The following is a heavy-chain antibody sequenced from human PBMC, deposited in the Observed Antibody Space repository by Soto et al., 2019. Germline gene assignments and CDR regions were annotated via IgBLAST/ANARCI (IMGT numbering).Heavy chain of an antibody. Sequence: EVQLVQSGGGLVQPGGSLRLSCAASGFTVSSSYMGWVRQAPGKGLEWVSSIYSSGNTYYADYVRGRFTISTDNSKDTLYLQMNSLRVDDTAMYYCARHVGYYWYFDLWCRGTLVTVSS. CDR1: GFTVSSSY. V-gene: IGHV3-66*04. CDR3: ARHVGYYWYFDL. CDR2: IYSSGNT. D-gene: IGHD6-13*01. J-gene: IGHJ2*01.